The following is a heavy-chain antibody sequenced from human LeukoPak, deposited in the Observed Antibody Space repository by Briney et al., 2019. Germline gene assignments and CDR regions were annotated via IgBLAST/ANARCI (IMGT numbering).Heavy chain of an antibody. J-gene: IGHJ4*02. CDR1: GFTFSSYS. Sequence: GGSLRLSCAASGFTFSSYSMNWVRQAPGKGLEWVSYISSSSSTIYYADSVKGRFTISRDNAKNSLYLQMNSLRAEDTAVYYCARDGVSVVPAEYLTFDYWGQGTLVTVSS. V-gene: IGHV3-48*01. D-gene: IGHD2-2*01. CDR2: ISSSSSTI. CDR3: ARDGVSVVPAEYLTFDY.